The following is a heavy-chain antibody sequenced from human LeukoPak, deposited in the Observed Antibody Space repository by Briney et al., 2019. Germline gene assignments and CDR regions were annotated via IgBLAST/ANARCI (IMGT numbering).Heavy chain of an antibody. D-gene: IGHD5-18*01. CDR1: GYTFTSYD. J-gene: IGHJ6*03. Sequence: ASVKVSCKASGYTFTSYDINWVRQATGQGLEWMGWMNPNSGNTGYAQKFQGRVTMTRNTSISTAYMELSGLRSEDTAVYYCARGHRIAMVTRRPYYYYMDVWGKGTTVTVSS. CDR2: MNPNSGNT. CDR3: ARGHRIAMVTRRPYYYYMDV. V-gene: IGHV1-8*01.